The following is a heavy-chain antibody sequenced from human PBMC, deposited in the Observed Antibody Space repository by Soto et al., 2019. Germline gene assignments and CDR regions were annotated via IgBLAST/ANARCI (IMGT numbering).Heavy chain of an antibody. CDR3: ASGLGYCSSSSCQNFDY. D-gene: IGHD2-2*01. CDR2: IIPIFGTA. CDR1: GGTFSSYA. J-gene: IGHJ4*02. V-gene: IGHV1-69*01. Sequence: QVQLVQSGAEVKKPGSSVKVSCKASGGTFSSYAISWVRQAPGQGLEWMGGIIPIFGTANYAQKFKGRVTITADESTSTAYMELSSLRSEDTVEYYCASGLGYCSSSSCQNFDYWGQGTLVTVSS.